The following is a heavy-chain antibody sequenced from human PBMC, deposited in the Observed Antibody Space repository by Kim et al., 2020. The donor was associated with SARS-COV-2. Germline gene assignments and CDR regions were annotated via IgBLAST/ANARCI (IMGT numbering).Heavy chain of an antibody. V-gene: IGHV3-23*01. CDR3: AKDGYSSGWAPGEFDY. D-gene: IGHD6-19*01. J-gene: IGHJ4*02. Sequence: SVKGRFTISRDNSKNTLYLQMNSLRAEDTAVYYCAKDGYSSGWAPGEFDYWGQGTLVTVSS.